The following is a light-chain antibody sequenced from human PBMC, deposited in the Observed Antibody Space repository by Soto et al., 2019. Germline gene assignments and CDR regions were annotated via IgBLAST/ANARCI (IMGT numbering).Light chain of an antibody. Sequence: EIVMTQSPATLSVSPGERATLSCRASKSVGTYLAWYQQKPGQAPRLLIYGASTRAAGISPRFSGGGSGTEFTLTISSLQSEDFAVYYCQQYNDWPRTCGQGTKVGIK. V-gene: IGKV3-15*01. CDR1: KSVGTY. J-gene: IGKJ1*01. CDR2: GAS. CDR3: QQYNDWPRT.